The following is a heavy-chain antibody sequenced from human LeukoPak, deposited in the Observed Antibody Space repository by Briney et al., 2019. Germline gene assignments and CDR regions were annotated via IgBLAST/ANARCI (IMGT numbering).Heavy chain of an antibody. V-gene: IGHV2-5*02. D-gene: IGHD3-10*01. Sequence: ESGPTLVNPTQTLTLTCTFSGFSLSTSGVGVGWIRQPPGKALEWLALIYWDDDKRYSPSLKSRLTITKDTSKNQVVLTMTNMDPVDTATYYCAHRGYYYGSGGNWFDPWGQGTPVTVSS. CDR1: GFSLSTSGVG. CDR3: AHRGYYYGSGGNWFDP. J-gene: IGHJ5*02. CDR2: IYWDDDK.